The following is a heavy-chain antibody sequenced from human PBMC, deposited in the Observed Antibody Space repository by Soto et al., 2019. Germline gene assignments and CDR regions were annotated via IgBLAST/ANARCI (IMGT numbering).Heavy chain of an antibody. J-gene: IGHJ5*02. CDR3: ARQIGLLWFGEFPNWFDP. CDR1: GDSISSYY. V-gene: IGHV4-59*08. Sequence: PSETLSLTCTVSGDSISSYYWSWIRQPPGKGLEWIGYIYYSGSTNYNPSLKSRVTISVDTSKNQFSLKLSSVTAADTAVYYCARQIGLLWFGEFPNWFDPWGQGTLVTSPQ. CDR2: IYYSGST. D-gene: IGHD3-10*01.